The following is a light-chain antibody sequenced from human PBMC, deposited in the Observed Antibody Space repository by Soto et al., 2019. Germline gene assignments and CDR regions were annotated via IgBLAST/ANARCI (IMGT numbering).Light chain of an antibody. V-gene: IGKV1-39*01. Sequence: DIQMTQSPSSLSASVGDRVTITCRASQSISSYLNWYQQKPGKAPKLLIYAASSLQSGVPSRFSGSGTWTDFTLPISSLQPEDFATYYCQQSYSTLPTFGQGTKVEIK. J-gene: IGKJ1*01. CDR1: QSISSY. CDR3: QQSYSTLPT. CDR2: AAS.